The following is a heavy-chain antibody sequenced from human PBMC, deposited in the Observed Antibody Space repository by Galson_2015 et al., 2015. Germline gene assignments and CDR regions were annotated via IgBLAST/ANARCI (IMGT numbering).Heavy chain of an antibody. CDR3: ASDPGDLYSYGLY. Sequence: ETLSLTCTVSGGSISSSSYYWGWIRQPPGKGLEWIGSIYYSGSAYYNPSLKSRVTISVDTSKNQFSLKLSSVTAADTAVYYCASDPGDLYSYGLYWGQGTLVTVSS. V-gene: IGHV4-39*01. J-gene: IGHJ4*02. D-gene: IGHD5-18*01. CDR2: IYYSGSA. CDR1: GGSISSSSYY.